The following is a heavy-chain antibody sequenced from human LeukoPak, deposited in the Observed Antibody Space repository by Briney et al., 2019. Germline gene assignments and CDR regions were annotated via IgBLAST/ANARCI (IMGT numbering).Heavy chain of an antibody. J-gene: IGHJ3*02. CDR3: AKDLRLLLWFGEALDAFDI. D-gene: IGHD3-10*01. V-gene: IGHV3-7*03. CDR1: GFTFSDYW. CDR2: IKQDGSEK. Sequence: GGSLRLSCAASGFTFSDYWMTWVRQAPGKGLEWVAHIKQDGSEKYYVDSVKGRFTISRDNSKNTLYLQMNSLRAEDTAVYYCAKDLRLLLWFGEALDAFDIWGQGTMVTVSS.